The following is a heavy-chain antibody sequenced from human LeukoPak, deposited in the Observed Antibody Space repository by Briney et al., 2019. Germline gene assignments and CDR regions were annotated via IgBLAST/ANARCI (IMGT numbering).Heavy chain of an antibody. CDR1: GYTFTGYY. CDR2: INPNSGGT. D-gene: IGHD3-10*01. J-gene: IGHJ5*02. Sequence: ASVKVSCKASGYTFTGYYMHWVRQAPGQGLEWMGWINPNSGGTNYAQKFQGRVTMTKNTSISTAYMELSSLRSEDAAVYYCARGRYQLGVRGVIPPYNWFDPWGQGTLVTVSS. V-gene: IGHV1-2*02. CDR3: ARGRYQLGVRGVIPPYNWFDP.